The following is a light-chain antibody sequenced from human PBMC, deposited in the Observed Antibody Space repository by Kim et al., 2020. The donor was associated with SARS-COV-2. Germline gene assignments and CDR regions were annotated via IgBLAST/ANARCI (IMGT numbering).Light chain of an antibody. V-gene: IGLV3-25*03. CDR2: KDS. Sequence: SYELTQPPSVSVSPGQTARITCSGDALPKQYAYWYQQKPGQAPVLVIYKDSERPSGIPERFSGSSSVTTVTLTLSGVQAEDEADYYCQSADSSGTWVFGG. CDR3: QSADSSGTWV. J-gene: IGLJ3*02. CDR1: ALPKQY.